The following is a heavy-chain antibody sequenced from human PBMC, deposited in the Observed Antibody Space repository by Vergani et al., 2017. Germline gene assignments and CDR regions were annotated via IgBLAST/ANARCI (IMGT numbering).Heavy chain of an antibody. V-gene: IGHV3-11*04. Sequence: QVQLVESGGGLVKPGGSLRLSCAASGFTFSDYYMSWIRQAPGKGLEWVSYISSSGSTIYYADSVKGRFTISRDNAKNSLYLQMNSLRAEDTAVYYCTRAWSGVLLDVAWYYYYGMDVWSQGTTVTVSS. CDR2: ISSSGSTI. CDR3: TRAWSGVLLDVAWYYYYGMDV. CDR1: GFTFSDYY. D-gene: IGHD1-26*01. J-gene: IGHJ6*02.